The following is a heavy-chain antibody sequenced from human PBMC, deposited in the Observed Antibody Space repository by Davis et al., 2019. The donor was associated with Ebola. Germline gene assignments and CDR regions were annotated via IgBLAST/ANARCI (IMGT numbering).Heavy chain of an antibody. Sequence: GESLKISCAASGFTFDDYAMHWVRQAPGKGLEWVAVIWYDGSNKYYADSVKGRFTISRDNSKNTLYLQMNSLRAEDTAVYYCAREGYSSSWLDYWGQGTLVTVSS. D-gene: IGHD6-13*01. J-gene: IGHJ4*02. V-gene: IGHV3-33*08. CDR2: IWYDGSNK. CDR3: AREGYSSSWLDY. CDR1: GFTFDDYA.